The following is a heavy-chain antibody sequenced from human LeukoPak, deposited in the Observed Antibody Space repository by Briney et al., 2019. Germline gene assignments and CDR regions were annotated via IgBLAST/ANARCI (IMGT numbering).Heavy chain of an antibody. J-gene: IGHJ4*02. V-gene: IGHV3-21*01. CDR3: LRGDSRDF. Sequence: GVSLRLSCAASGFTFSTYTMNWARQAPGKGLEWVSSINSGGSTTHYADSVKGRFTISRDNAQNSLYLQMNSLRVDDAAVYYCLRGDSRDFWGQGTLVSVSS. CDR2: INSGGSTT. D-gene: IGHD3-22*01. CDR1: GFTFSTYT.